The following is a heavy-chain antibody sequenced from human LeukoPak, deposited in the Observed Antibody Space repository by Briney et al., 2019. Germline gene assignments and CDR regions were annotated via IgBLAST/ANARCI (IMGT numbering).Heavy chain of an antibody. Sequence: PETLSLTCAVYDGSFSGYYWSWIRQPAGKGLEWIGEINHSGSTKYNPSLKSRVTISVDTSKNQFSLKLSSVTAADTAVYYCARGLQAYIVLVVYADYYFDYWGQGTLVTVSS. CDR1: DGSFSGYY. V-gene: IGHV4-34*01. D-gene: IGHD2-8*02. CDR2: INHSGST. J-gene: IGHJ4*02. CDR3: ARGLQAYIVLVVYADYYFDY.